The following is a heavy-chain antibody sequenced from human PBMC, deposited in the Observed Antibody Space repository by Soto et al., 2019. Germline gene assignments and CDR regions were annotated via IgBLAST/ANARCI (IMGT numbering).Heavy chain of an antibody. V-gene: IGHV4-61*01. CDR2: SYYSGYYSGST. J-gene: IGHJ4*02. CDR3: ARDLLPYGSGWYGRYYFDY. CDR1: GDSVTSDSYF. Sequence: SETLSLTCTVSGDSVTSDSYFWSWIRQPPGKGLEWIANSYYSGYYSGSTNYNPSLKSRVTISVDTSKNQFSLKLSSVTAADTAVYYCARDLLPYGSGWYGRYYFDYWGQGTLVTVSS. D-gene: IGHD6-19*01.